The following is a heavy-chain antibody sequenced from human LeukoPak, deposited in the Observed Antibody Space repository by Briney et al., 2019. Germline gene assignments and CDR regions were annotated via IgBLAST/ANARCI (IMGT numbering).Heavy chain of an antibody. CDR2: IWSDGSNK. J-gene: IGHJ4*02. CDR3: AGSIAVAGTIDY. CDR1: GFTFSSYD. Sequence: GGSLRLSCAASGFTFSSYDMHWVRQAPGRGLEWVALIWSDGSNKYYADSVKGRFTISRDNSKNTLYLQMNSLRAEDTAVYYCAGSIAVAGTIDYWGQGTLVTVSS. V-gene: IGHV3-33*01. D-gene: IGHD6-19*01.